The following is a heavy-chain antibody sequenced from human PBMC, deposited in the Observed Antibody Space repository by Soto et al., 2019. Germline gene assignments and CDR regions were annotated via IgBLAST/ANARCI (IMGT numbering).Heavy chain of an antibody. CDR1: GFTFSFYG. V-gene: IGHV3-33*01. CDR2: IWYDGSNK. CDR3: ARGLWYGSGWDHDC. Sequence: QVQLVESGGGVVQPGRSLRLSCAASGFTFSFYGMHWVRQAPGKGPEWVAVIWYDGSNKYYADSVKGRFTISRDNFENALYLQMNCLRAEGKAVYYCARGLWYGSGWDHDCWGRGTLVTVSS. D-gene: IGHD6-19*01. J-gene: IGHJ4*02.